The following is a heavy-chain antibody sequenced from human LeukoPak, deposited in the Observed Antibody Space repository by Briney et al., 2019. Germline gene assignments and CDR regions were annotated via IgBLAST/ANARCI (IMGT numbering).Heavy chain of an antibody. D-gene: IGHD3-22*01. J-gene: IGHJ4*02. CDR3: ARGPPYYYDGGGYYYFDY. CDR1: GESFSGYY. CDR2: INHSGRT. Sequence: PSETLSLTCGAYGESFSGYYWTWIRQPPGKGLEWIGEINHSGRTNYNPSLKSRLTISVDTSKNQFSLTLSSVTAADTAVYYCARGPPYYYDGGGYYYFDYWGQGTLVTVSS. V-gene: IGHV4-34*01.